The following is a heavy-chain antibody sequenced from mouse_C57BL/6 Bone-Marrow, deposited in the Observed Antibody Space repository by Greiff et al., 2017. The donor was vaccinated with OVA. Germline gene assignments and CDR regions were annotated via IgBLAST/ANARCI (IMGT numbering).Heavy chain of an antibody. V-gene: IGHV15-2*01. CDR3: ARATTVVPFAY. CDR2: ILPSIGRT. CDR1: DSEVFPLAY. D-gene: IGHD1-1*01. J-gene: IGHJ3*01. Sequence: QVQLQQSGSELRSPGSSVKLSCKDFDSEVFPLAYMSWVRQKPGHGFEWIGGILPSIGRTIYGEKFEDKATLDADTLSNTAYLELNSLTSEDSAIYYCARATTVVPFAYWGQGTLVTVSA.